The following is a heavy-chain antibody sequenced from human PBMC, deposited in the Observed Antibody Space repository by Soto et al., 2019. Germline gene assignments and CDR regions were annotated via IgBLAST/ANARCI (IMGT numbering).Heavy chain of an antibody. V-gene: IGHV4-30-2*01. CDR3: ARGGDYGAYYFDF. CDR2: IYHSGST. D-gene: IGHD4-17*01. Sequence: SETLSLTCAVSGGSISSGGYSWSWIRQPPGKGLEWIGYIYHSGSTYYNPSLKSRVTISEDRSKNQFSLKLSSVTAADTAVYYCARGGDYGAYYFDFSGQGILVTVSS. J-gene: IGHJ4*02. CDR1: GGSISSGGYS.